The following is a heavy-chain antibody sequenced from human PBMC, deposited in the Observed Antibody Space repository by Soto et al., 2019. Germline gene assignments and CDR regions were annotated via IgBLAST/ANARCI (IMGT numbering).Heavy chain of an antibody. CDR2: IYWDDDK. D-gene: IGHD5-18*01. CDR1: GFSLTTSGVG. CDR3: AHRGYMYGNWDHGYFDY. V-gene: IGHV2-5*02. J-gene: IGHJ4*02. Sequence: QITLKESGPPRVRPTQTLALTCTFSGFSLTTSGVGVGWIRKTPGKALEWLAVIYWDDDKRYRPSLKSRLTITKDTSKNQVVLTMADMDPVDTATYFCAHRGYMYGNWDHGYFDYWGQGTLVTVSS.